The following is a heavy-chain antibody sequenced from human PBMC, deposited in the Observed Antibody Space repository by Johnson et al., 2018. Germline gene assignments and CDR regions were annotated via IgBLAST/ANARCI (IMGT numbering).Heavy chain of an antibody. D-gene: IGHD3-10*01. Sequence: QVQLVQSGGGVVQPGRSLRLSYAASGFTFSSYGMHWVRQAPGKGLEWVAVISYDGSNKYYADSVKGRFTISRDNSKNTLYLQMNSLRGGATAVYYCARDRGSYRTNRCYGMDVWGQGTTVTVSS. CDR1: GFTFSSYG. CDR3: ARDRGSYRTNRCYGMDV. CDR2: ISYDGSNK. V-gene: IGHV3-30*03. J-gene: IGHJ6*02.